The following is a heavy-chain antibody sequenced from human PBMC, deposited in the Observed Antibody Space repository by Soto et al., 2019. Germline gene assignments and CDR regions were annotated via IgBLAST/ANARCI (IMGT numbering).Heavy chain of an antibody. CDR3: AAGEYSGSYWGLYYYYGMDV. J-gene: IGHJ6*02. CDR1: GFTFTSSA. Sequence: ASVKVSCKASGFTFTSSAVQWVRQARGQRLEWIGWIVVGSGNTNYAQKFQERVTITRDMSTSTAYMELSSLRSEDTAVYYCAAGEYSGSYWGLYYYYGMDVWGQGTTVTVSS. V-gene: IGHV1-58*01. D-gene: IGHD1-26*01. CDR2: IVVGSGNT.